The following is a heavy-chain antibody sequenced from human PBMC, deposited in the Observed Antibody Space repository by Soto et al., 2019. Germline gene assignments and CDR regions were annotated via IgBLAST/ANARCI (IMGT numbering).Heavy chain of an antibody. CDR1: GFTFGFNA. Sequence: GGSLRLSCAATGFTFGFNALSWVRQAPGKGLEWVSSISAGGVSTNYADSVRGRFTISRDNSKNTLYLQMSSLRAEDTAVYYCVNDGVPGEFDYWGQGTLVTVSS. CDR2: ISAGGVST. CDR3: VNDGVPGEFDY. V-gene: IGHV3-23*01. D-gene: IGHD3-16*01. J-gene: IGHJ4*02.